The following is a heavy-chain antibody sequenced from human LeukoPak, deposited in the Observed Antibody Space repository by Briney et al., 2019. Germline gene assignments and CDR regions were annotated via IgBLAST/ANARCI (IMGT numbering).Heavy chain of an antibody. CDR3: ARVQHTNSARTENFVIY. V-gene: IGHV1-24*01. CDR2: FDPEDGET. D-gene: IGHD2-8*02. CDR1: GYTLTELS. J-gene: IGHJ4*02. Sequence: ASVTVSFKVSGYTLTELSMHWVRQAPGKGLEWMGGFDPEDGETIYAQKFQGRVTMTEDTSTDTAYMELSSLRSEDTAVYYCARVQHTNSARTENFVIYWGQGTLVTVSS.